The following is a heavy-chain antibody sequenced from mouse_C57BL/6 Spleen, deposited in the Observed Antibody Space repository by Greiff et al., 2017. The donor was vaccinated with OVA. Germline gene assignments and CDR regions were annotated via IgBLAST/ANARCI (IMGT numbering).Heavy chain of an antibody. CDR2: IDPSDSYT. CDR3: AGRRGDY. V-gene: IGHV1-50*01. Sequence: QVQLKESGAELVKPGASVKLSCKASGYTFTSYWMQWVKQRPGQGLEWIGEIDPSDSYTNYNQKFKGKATLTVDTSSSTAYMQLSSLTSEDSAVYYCAGRRGDYWGQGTTLTVSS. J-gene: IGHJ2*01. CDR1: GYTFTSYW.